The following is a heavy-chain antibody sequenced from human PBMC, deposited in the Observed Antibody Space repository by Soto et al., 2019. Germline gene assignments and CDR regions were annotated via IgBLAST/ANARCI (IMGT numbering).Heavy chain of an antibody. V-gene: IGHV3-23*01. D-gene: IGHD6-13*01. CDR1: EFTFSSNA. Sequence: PRGPRRLSLVASEFTFSSNARSGVRRAPGKGLEGVSAISGSGGSTYYADSVKGRFTISRDNPKNTLFLQMNSLTAEDTAVYYCAKDSSSWYSFDCGGQGTLVTVSS. J-gene: IGHJ4*02. CDR2: ISGSGGST. CDR3: AKDSSSWYSFDC.